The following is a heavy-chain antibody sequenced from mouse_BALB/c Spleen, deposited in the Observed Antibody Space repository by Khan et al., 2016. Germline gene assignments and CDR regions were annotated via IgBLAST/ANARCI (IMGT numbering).Heavy chain of an antibody. CDR3: ARFRSANY. CDR2: ISTYTGEP. D-gene: IGHD6-1*01. CDR1: GYTFTNYG. Sequence: QIQLVQSGPELKKPGETVKISCKASGYTFTNYGMNWVKQAPGKGLKWMGWISTYTGEPTYADDFKGRFVFSLETSASTAYLQINNLKNEDMATYFCARFRSANYWGQGTTLTVSS. J-gene: IGHJ2*01. V-gene: IGHV9-1*02.